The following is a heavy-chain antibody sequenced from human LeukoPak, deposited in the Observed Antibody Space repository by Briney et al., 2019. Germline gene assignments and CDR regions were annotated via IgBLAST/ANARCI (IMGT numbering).Heavy chain of an antibody. V-gene: IGHV4-31*03. CDR3: AGRRKTHLDY. CDR2: IYYSGST. J-gene: IGHJ4*02. CDR1: GGSISSGGYY. Sequence: SETLSLTCTVSGGSISSGGYYWSWIRQHPGKGLEWIGNIYYSGSTYYNPSLKSRVTISVDTSKNQFSLKLSSVTAADTAVYYCAGRRKTHLDYWGQGTLVTVSS.